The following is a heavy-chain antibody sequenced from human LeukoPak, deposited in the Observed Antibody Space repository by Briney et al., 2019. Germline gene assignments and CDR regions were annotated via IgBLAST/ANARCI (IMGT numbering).Heavy chain of an antibody. V-gene: IGHV3-48*02. D-gene: IGHD3-10*01. CDR2: ISSSSSTI. CDR3: ARDPPPYYYGSGSYF. J-gene: IGHJ4*02. Sequence: GGSQRLSCAASGFTFSSYAIHWVRQAPGKGLEWVSYISSSSSTIYYADSVKGRFTISRDNAKNSLYLQMNSLRDEDTAVYYCARDPPPYYYGSGSYFWGQGTLVTVSS. CDR1: GFTFSSYA.